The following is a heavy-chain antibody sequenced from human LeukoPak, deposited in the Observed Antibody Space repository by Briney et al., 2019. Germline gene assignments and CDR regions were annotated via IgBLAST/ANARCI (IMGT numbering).Heavy chain of an antibody. CDR1: GGSFSGYY. CDR3: AKSNGYGLVDI. V-gene: IGHV4-34*01. Sequence: PSETLSLTCAVYGGSFSGYYWSWIRQPPGKGLEWIGEIYHSGSTNYNPSLKSRVTISVDKSKNQFSLKLSSVTAADTAVYYCAKSNGYGLVDIWGQGTMVTVSS. D-gene: IGHD3-10*01. CDR2: IYHSGST. J-gene: IGHJ3*02.